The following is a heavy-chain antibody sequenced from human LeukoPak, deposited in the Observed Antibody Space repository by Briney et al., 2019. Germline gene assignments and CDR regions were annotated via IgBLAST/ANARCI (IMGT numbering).Heavy chain of an antibody. CDR1: GFTFSDYY. CDR2: ISSSGSTI. D-gene: IGHD3-10*01. CDR3: ASSMVRGVTQIDY. Sequence: GGSRRLSRAASGFTFSDYYMSWIRQAPGKGLEWVSYISSSGSTIYYADSVKGRFTISRDNAKNSLYLQMNSLGAEDTAVYYCASSMVRGVTQIDYWGQGTLVTVSS. V-gene: IGHV3-11*01. J-gene: IGHJ4*02.